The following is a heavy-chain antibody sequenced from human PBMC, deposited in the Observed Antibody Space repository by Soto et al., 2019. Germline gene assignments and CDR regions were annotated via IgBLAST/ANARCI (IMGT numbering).Heavy chain of an antibody. CDR1: GFTFSSDV. CDR2: ISYDGSNK. J-gene: IGHJ4*02. CDR3: AIDLLRSPISIVY. V-gene: IGHV3-30*03. Sequence: GGSLGLSCAASGFTFSSDVMHWVRQAPGKGLEWVAVISYDGSNKYYADSVKGRFTISRDNSKNTLYLQMNSLRAEDTAVYYCAIDLLRSPISIVYWGPGTLVTVSS.